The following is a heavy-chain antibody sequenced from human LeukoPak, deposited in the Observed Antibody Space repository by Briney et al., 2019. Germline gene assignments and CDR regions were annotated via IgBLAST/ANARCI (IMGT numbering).Heavy chain of an antibody. D-gene: IGHD2-2*01. J-gene: IGHJ6*02. Sequence: ASVKVSCKVSGYTLTELSMHWVRQAPGKGLEWMGGFDPEDGETIYAQKFQGRVTMTEDTSTDTAYMELSSLRSEDTAVYYCATAPVPRHPSYYYYYGMDVWGQGTTVTVSS. CDR1: GYTLTELS. CDR2: FDPEDGET. V-gene: IGHV1-24*01. CDR3: ATAPVPRHPSYYYYYGMDV.